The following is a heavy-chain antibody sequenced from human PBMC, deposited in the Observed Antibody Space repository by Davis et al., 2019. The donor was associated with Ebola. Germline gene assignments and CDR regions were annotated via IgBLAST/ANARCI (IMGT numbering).Heavy chain of an antibody. CDR2: IDPSDSYA. D-gene: IGHD2-2*01. Sequence: GESLKISCKGSGYRFTSYWITWVRQMPGKGLEWMGRIDPSDSYANYSPSFQGHVTISSDKSITTAYLQWSSLKASDTAMYYCARGGNAGQRTFDSWGQGTIVTVPS. CDR3: ARGGNAGQRTFDS. CDR1: GYRFTSYW. J-gene: IGHJ3*02. V-gene: IGHV5-10-1*01.